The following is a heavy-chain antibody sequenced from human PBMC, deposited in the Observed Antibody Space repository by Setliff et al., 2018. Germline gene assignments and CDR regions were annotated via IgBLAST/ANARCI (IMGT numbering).Heavy chain of an antibody. CDR1: GGSGSFSGYY. CDR2: IRPVGST. V-gene: IGHV4-34*01. J-gene: IGHJ4*02. D-gene: IGHD2-15*01. Sequence: SETLSLTCGVSGGSGSFSGYYWSWIRQPPGKGLEWIGEIRPVGSTIYNPSLRGRVTMSVDTSKKRFSLNLTSVTAADTAVYYCATSGFCSAGSCYSFDDWGQGALVTVSS. CDR3: ATSGFCSAGSCYSFDD.